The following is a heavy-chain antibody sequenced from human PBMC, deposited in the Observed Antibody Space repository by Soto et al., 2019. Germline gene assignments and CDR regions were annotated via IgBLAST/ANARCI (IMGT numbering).Heavy chain of an antibody. CDR2: INPNSGGT. V-gene: IGHV1-2*04. CDR1: GYTFTGYY. CDR3: ARWCLVGGSNPFDTYYYLDV. D-gene: IGHD3-10*01. Sequence: ASVQVSCKASGYTFTGYYMHWVRQAPGQGLEWKGWINPNSGGTNYAQKYQGWVTMTRDTSISTAYNELSRLRSDDPAEYYYARWCLVGGSNPFDTYYYLDVWGKGTTVTVSS. J-gene: IGHJ6*03.